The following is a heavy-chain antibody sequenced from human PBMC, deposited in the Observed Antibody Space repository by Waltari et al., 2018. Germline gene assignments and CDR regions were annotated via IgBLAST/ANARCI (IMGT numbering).Heavy chain of an antibody. CDR1: GFPFSSYS. D-gene: IGHD3-22*01. CDR2: ISDSGGST. CDR3: GKLDYDGNGFPNYFDH. J-gene: IGHJ4*02. Sequence: EVRLLESGGGLVQPGGSLRLSCAASGFPFSSYSMPGVRPAPGKGLDWVSTISDSGGSTYYADSVKGRFTISRDNSKITLYLQMSSLRVEDTAIYYCGKLDYDGNGFPNYFDHWGQGTLVTVSS. V-gene: IGHV3-23*01.